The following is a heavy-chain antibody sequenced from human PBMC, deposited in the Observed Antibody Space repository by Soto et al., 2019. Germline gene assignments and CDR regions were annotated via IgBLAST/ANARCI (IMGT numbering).Heavy chain of an antibody. CDR1: GGTLISYA. CDR3: ARGITGTVSYYYGMDV. Sequence: QGQLVQSGAEVKKPGSSVKVSCKASGGTLISYAISWVRQAPGQGLEWMGGIIPTFGTANYAKKFQGRIKSSADASTSTDYMELSSMRSEDTAVYYCARGITGTVSYYYGMDVWGQGTTVTVSS. V-gene: IGHV1-69*12. CDR2: IIPTFGTA. J-gene: IGHJ6*02. D-gene: IGHD1-20*01.